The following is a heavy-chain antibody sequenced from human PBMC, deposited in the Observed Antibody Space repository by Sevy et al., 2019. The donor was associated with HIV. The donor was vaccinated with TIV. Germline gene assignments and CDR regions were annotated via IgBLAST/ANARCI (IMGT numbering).Heavy chain of an antibody. J-gene: IGHJ4*02. CDR2: IYYSGNT. CDR1: GGSISTYY. CDR3: ARAPAGGWAV. D-gene: IGHD6-19*01. V-gene: IGHV4-59*01. Sequence: SETLSLTCTVSGGSISTYYWSWIRQPPGKGLEWIGHIYYSGNTNYNPSLKSRVTISLDTSKNPFSLNLNSVTAADTAVYYCARAPAGGWAVWGQGTLVTVSS.